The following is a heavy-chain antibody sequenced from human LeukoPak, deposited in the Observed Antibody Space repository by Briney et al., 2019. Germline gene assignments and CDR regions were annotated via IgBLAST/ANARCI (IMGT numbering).Heavy chain of an antibody. CDR1: GFTFSSYA. CDR2: ISVSGENT. CDR3: AKYGSGTYYNGLH. Sequence: SGGSLRLSCAASGFTFSSYAMTGVRQAPGKGLQWVSTISVSGENTYYADSVKGRFTISRDISKSTLYLQMNSLRDEDTALYYCAKYGSGTYYNGLHWGQGPLVTVSS. D-gene: IGHD3-10*01. J-gene: IGHJ4*02. V-gene: IGHV3-23*01.